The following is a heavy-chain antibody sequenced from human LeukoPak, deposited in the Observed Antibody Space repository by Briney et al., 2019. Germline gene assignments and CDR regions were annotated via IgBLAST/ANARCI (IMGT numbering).Heavy chain of an antibody. J-gene: IGHJ4*02. Sequence: GGSLRLSCAASGFTFSSYAMSWVRQAPGKGLEWVANIKQDGSEKYYVDSVKGRFTISRDNAKNSLYLQMNGLRAEDTAVYYCARLHCGGDCTIFDYWGQGTLVTVSS. CDR1: GFTFSSYA. D-gene: IGHD2-21*02. V-gene: IGHV3-7*01. CDR2: IKQDGSEK. CDR3: ARLHCGGDCTIFDY.